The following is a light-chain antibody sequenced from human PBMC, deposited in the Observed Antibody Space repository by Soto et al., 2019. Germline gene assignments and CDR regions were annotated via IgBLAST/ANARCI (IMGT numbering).Light chain of an antibody. CDR2: WAS. V-gene: IGKV4-1*01. Sequence: DIVMTQSPDSLAVSLGERATINCKSSQSLFYSSNNLNYLAWYQQKPGQPPKLLIYWASTRESGVPDRFSGSGSGTDFTLTISSLQAEDVAVYYCQQYYSTPHTFGGGTKVEIK. J-gene: IGKJ4*01. CDR3: QQYYSTPHT. CDR1: QSLFYSSNNLNY.